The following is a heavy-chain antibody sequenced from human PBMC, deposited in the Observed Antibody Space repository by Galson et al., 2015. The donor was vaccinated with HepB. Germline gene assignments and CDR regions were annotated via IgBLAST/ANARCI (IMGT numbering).Heavy chain of an antibody. V-gene: IGHV3-48*04. CDR1: TFIFSTYS. CDR2: ISSSSTTI. Sequence: SLRLSCAASTFIFSTYSMNWVRQAPGKGLEWVPYISSSSTTIYYADSVKGRFTISRDNAKNSLYLQMNSLRAEDTALYHCARVSDAGVVVTAIFFDTTDWYFDLWGRGTLVTVSS. CDR3: ARVSDAGVVVTAIFFDTTDWYFDL. D-gene: IGHD2-21*02. J-gene: IGHJ2*01.